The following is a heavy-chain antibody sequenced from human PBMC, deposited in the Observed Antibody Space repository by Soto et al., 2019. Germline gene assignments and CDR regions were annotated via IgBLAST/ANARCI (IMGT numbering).Heavy chain of an antibody. CDR3: ARDALALFDS. V-gene: IGHV4-61*01. D-gene: IGHD6-13*01. CDR1: DGSVNSGNYY. CDR2: IHSSGST. Sequence: SETLSLTCSVSDGSVNSGNYYWTWIRQPPGKGLEWIGYIHSSGSTLYSPSLKSRVIISVDTSMNQFSLKVNSLTAADTAAYYCARDALALFDSWGQGTLVTVSS. J-gene: IGHJ4*02.